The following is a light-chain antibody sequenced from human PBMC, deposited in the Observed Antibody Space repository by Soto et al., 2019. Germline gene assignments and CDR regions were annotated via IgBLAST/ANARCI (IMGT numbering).Light chain of an antibody. V-gene: IGLV2-8*01. CDR2: EVS. CDR3: SSYAGSNNYV. CDR1: SSDVGGYNF. Sequence: QSSLTQPPAASGSPGQSVTISCTGTSSDVGGYNFVSWYQQHPGKAPKLMIYEVSKRPSGVPDRFSGSQSGNTASLTVSGLHAEDEADYYCSSYAGSNNYVFGTGTKLTVL. J-gene: IGLJ1*01.